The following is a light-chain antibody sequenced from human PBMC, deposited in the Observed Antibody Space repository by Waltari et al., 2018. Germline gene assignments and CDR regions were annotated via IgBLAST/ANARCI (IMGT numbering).Light chain of an antibody. J-gene: IGKJ4*01. CDR1: QGVRID. CDR2: AAR. Sequence: SLSASVGDRVIISCRASQGVRIDVGWYQQKAGKAPKLLIYAARSLQSGVPSRFSGSGSGTDFTLSISSLQPEDVATYYCLQDYTYPFTFCGGTKVEIK. CDR3: LQDYTYPFT. V-gene: IGKV1-6*01.